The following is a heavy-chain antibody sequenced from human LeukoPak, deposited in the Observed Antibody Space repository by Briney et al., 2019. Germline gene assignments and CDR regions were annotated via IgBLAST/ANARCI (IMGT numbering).Heavy chain of an antibody. V-gene: IGHV3-30*18. CDR2: ISYDGSNK. CDR1: GFTFSSYG. D-gene: IGHD3-3*01. CDR3: AKLSPSLYDFWSGYYESFDY. Sequence: PGGSLRLSCAASGFTFSSYGMHWVRQAPGKGLEWVAVISYDGSNKYYAGSVKGRFTISRDNSKNTLYLQMNSLRAEDTAVYYCAKLSPSLYDFWSGYYESFDYWGQGTLVTVSS. J-gene: IGHJ4*02.